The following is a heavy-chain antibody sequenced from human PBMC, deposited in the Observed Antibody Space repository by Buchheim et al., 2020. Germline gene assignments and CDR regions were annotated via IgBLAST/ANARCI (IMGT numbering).Heavy chain of an antibody. CDR1: GFTFSSYW. V-gene: IGHV3-7*01. J-gene: IGHJ6*02. Sequence: EVQLVESGGGLVQPGGSLRLSCAASGFTFSSYWMSWVRQAPGKGLEWVANIKQDGSEKYYVDSVKGRFTISRDNAKNSLYLQMNSLRAEDTAVYYCARSGRSSSWFIPYYYYGMDVWGQGTT. CDR3: ARSGRSSSWFIPYYYYGMDV. D-gene: IGHD6-6*01. CDR2: IKQDGSEK.